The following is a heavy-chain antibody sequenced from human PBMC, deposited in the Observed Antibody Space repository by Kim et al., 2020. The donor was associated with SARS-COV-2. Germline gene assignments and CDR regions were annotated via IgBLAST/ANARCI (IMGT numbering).Heavy chain of an antibody. D-gene: IGHD3-16*01. CDR3: AKRRAGGGFDP. V-gene: IGHV3-23*01. CDR2: T. Sequence: TDNADAVKGRCTISRDNSKNTRYMQMNSLRAEDTAVYYGAKRRAGGGFDPWGQGTLVTVSS. J-gene: IGHJ5*02.